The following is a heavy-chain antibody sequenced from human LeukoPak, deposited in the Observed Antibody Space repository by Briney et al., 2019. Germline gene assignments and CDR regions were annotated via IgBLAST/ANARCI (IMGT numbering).Heavy chain of an antibody. J-gene: IGHJ6*02. CDR1: GFTFSSYG. CDR2: ISFDGSNK. CDR3: AKTAGVGSGIAAADYYYYGMDV. V-gene: IGHV3-30*18. D-gene: IGHD6-13*01. Sequence: PGRSLRLSCAASGFTFSSYGMHWVRQAPGKGLEWVAIISFDGSNKQYADSVKGRFTISRDNSKNTLYLQTNSLRAEDTAVYYCAKTAGVGSGIAAADYYYYGMDVWGQGTTVTVSS.